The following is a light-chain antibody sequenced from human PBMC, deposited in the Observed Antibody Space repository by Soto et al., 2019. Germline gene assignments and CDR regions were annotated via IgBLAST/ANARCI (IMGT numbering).Light chain of an antibody. Sequence: EIVMTQSPATLSVSPGESATLSCRASQSVSSNLAWYQQKPGQAPRLLIYGASTRATGTPARFSGSGSGTEFTLTISSLQSEDFAVYYCQQYNNGLWTFGQGTKVEIK. CDR2: GAS. CDR3: QQYNNGLWT. J-gene: IGKJ1*01. CDR1: QSVSSN. V-gene: IGKV3-15*01.